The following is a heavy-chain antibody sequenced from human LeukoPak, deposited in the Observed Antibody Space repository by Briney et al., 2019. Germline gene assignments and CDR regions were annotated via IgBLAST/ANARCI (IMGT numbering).Heavy chain of an antibody. J-gene: IGHJ4*02. D-gene: IGHD1-14*01. V-gene: IGHV3-7*03. CDR2: MKQDGSEQ. CDR3: AKDPVFGLVDY. Sequence: GGSLRLSCAASGFTFSSFWMNWVRQAPGKGLEWVANMKQDGSEQHYVDSVKGRFTISRDNSKNTLYLQMNSLRAEDTAVYYCAKDPVFGLVDYWGQGTLVTVSS. CDR1: GFTFSSFW.